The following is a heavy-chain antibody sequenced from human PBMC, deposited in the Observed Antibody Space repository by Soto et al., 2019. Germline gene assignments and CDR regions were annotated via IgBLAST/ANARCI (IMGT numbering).Heavy chain of an antibody. CDR1: GFTFSSYA. D-gene: IGHD2-2*01. J-gene: IGHJ6*02. Sequence: QVQLVESGGGVVQPGRSLRLSCAGSGFTFSSYAMHWVRQAPGKGLEWVAVISYDGSNKYYADSVKGRFTISRDNSKNTLYLQMNSLRAEDTAVYYCARALGRCDSSTSCYGGDYYYYYYGMDVWGQGTTVTVSS. V-gene: IGHV3-30-3*01. CDR3: ARALGRCDSSTSCYGGDYYYYYYGMDV. CDR2: ISYDGSNK.